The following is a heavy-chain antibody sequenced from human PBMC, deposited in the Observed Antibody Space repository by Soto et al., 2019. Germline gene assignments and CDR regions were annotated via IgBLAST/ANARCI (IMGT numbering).Heavy chain of an antibody. J-gene: IGHJ5*02. CDR2: ISGSGGST. CDR3: AKDPEYDHVWGSGYDP. V-gene: IGHV3-23*01. CDR1: GFTFSSYA. Sequence: EVQLLESGGGLVQPGGSLRLSCAASGFTFSSYAMSWVRQAPGKGLEWVSAISGSGGSTYYADSVKGRFTISRDNSKNTLYLQMNSLRAEDTAVYYCAKDPEYDHVWGSGYDPWGQGTLVTVSS. D-gene: IGHD3-16*01.